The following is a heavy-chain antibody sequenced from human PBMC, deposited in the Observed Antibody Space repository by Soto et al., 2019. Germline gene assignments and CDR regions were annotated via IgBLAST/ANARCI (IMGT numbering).Heavy chain of an antibody. V-gene: IGHV4-34*01. Sequence: ETLSLTCAVYGGSFSDYYWSWIRQPPGKGLEWIGEINHSGSTNHNPSLKSRVTISVDTSKNQVSLKLRSVTAADTAVYYCARAGVWISGVVTERGFDPWGQGTLVTVSS. CDR3: ARAGVWISGVVTERGFDP. CDR1: GGSFSDYY. D-gene: IGHD3-3*01. J-gene: IGHJ5*02. CDR2: INHSGST.